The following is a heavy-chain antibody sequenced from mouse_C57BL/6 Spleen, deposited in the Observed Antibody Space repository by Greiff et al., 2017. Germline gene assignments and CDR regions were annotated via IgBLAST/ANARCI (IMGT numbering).Heavy chain of an antibody. D-gene: IGHD1-1*01. CDR2: INPNNGGT. CDR3: ARLITTVDY. V-gene: IGHV1-26*01. J-gene: IGHJ2*01. CDR1: GYTFTDYY. Sequence: EVQLQQSGPELVKPGASVKISCKASGYTFTDYYMHWVKQSHGKSLEWIGDINPNNGGTSYNQKFKGKATLTVDKSSSTAYMELRSLTSEDSAVYYCARLITTVDYWGQGTTLTVSS.